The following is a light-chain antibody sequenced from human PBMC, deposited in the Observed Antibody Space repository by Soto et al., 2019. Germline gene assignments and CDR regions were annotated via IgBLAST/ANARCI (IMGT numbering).Light chain of an antibody. CDR1: SSGSYTL. J-gene: IGLJ1*01. V-gene: IGLV2-23*01. Sequence: QSVLAQPASVSGSPGQSITISCTGTSSGSYTLVSWYQQHPGKAPKLMVYEGGKRPSGVSNRFSGSKSGNAASLTISGLQAEDEADYYCCSYAGISTFYVFGGGTKVTVL. CDR2: EGG. CDR3: CSYAGISTFYV.